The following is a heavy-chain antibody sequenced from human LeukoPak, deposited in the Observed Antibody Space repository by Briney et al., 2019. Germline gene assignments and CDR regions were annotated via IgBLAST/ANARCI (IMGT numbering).Heavy chain of an antibody. CDR1: GGSISSGGYS. V-gene: IGHV4-61*08. D-gene: IGHD5-18*01. CDR2: IYYSGGT. Sequence: SETLSLTCAVSGGSISSGGYSWSWIRQPPGKGLEWIGYIYYSGGTNYNPSLKSRVTISVDTSKNQFSLKLSSVTAADTAVYYCARTGGYSYGYSNYGMDVWGQGTTVTVSS. CDR3: ARTGGYSYGYSNYGMDV. J-gene: IGHJ6*02.